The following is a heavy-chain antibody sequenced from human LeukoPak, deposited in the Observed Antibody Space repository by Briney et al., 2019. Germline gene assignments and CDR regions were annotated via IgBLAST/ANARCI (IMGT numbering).Heavy chain of an antibody. D-gene: IGHD6-13*01. CDR2: IIPIFGTA. J-gene: IGHJ3*02. CDR3: AKEARSSSWYGAFDI. V-gene: IGHV1-69*05. Sequence: ASVKVSCKASGGTFSSYAISWVRQAPGKGLEWMGGIIPIFGTANYAQKFQGRVTITTDESTSTAYMELSSLRSEDTAVYYCAKEARSSSWYGAFDIWGQGTMVTVSS. CDR1: GGTFSSYA.